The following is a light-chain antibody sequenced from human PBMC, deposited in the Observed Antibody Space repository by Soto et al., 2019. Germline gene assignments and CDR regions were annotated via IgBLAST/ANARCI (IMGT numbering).Light chain of an antibody. CDR3: QQYGSSGT. V-gene: IGKV3-20*01. Sequence: LSLSPVEIATLSCRASQSVTDNYLGWYQQKPGQAPSLLIYGASNRATGIPDRFSGSGSGTDFTLTISRLEPEDFAVYYCQQYGSSGTFGQGTKVDIK. CDR1: QSVTDNY. J-gene: IGKJ1*01. CDR2: GAS.